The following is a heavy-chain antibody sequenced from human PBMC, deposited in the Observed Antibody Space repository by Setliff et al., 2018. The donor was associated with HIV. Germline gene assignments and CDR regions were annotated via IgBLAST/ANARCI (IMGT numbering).Heavy chain of an antibody. CDR2: IFHSGST. D-gene: IGHD5-12*01. J-gene: IGHJ4*01. V-gene: IGHV4-30-2*01. CDR1: GGSISSGGYS. CDR3: ARDARWLQFPYFDY. Sequence: SETLSLTCAVSGGSISSGGYSWSWIRQPPGKGLEWIGYIFHSGSTYYNPSLKSRVTISVDRSKNRFSLNVTSVTAADTAVYYCARDARWLQFPYFDYWGQGTLVTVSS.